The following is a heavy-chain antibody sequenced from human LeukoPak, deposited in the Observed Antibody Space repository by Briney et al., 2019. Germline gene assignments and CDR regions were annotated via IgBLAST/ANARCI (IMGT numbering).Heavy chain of an antibody. CDR3: ARGRCNGASCYSVQH. Sequence: AASVKVSCKASGGTFINYSITWVRQAPGQGLEWMGGIIPIFGTAKYAQKFQGRVTITTDESTSTAYMELSSLRSEDTAMYYCARGRCNGASCYSVQHWGQGTLVSVSS. CDR2: IIPIFGTA. CDR1: GGTFINYS. D-gene: IGHD2-15*01. V-gene: IGHV1-69*05. J-gene: IGHJ1*01.